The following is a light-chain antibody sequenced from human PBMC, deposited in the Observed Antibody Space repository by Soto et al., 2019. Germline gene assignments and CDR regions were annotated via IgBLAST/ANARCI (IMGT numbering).Light chain of an antibody. CDR1: SSNIGSNY. V-gene: IGLV1-47*01. J-gene: IGLJ3*02. CDR3: AAWDDSLSAWV. CDR2: RDN. Sequence: QSVLTQPPSASGTPGQRVTISCSRSSSNIGSNYVFWYQQLPGTAPQLLIYRDNQRPSGVPDRFSGSKSDTSASLAISGLRSEDEADYYCAAWDDSLSAWVFGGGTKLTVL.